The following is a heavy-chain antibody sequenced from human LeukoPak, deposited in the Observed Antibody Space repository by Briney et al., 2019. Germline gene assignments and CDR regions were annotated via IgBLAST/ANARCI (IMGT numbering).Heavy chain of an antibody. CDR2: IYYSGST. Sequence: SETLSLTCTVSGGSISSYYWSWIRQPPGKGLEWIGYIYYSGSTNYNPPLKSRVTISVDTSKNQFSLKLSSVTAADTAVYYCARTYDPYYYYYMDVWGKGTTVTVSS. J-gene: IGHJ6*03. CDR3: ARTYDPYYYYYMDV. V-gene: IGHV4-59*01. CDR1: GGSISSYY. D-gene: IGHD3-3*01.